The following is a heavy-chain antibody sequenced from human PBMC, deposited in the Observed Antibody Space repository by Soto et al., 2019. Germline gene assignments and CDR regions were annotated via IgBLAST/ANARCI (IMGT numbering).Heavy chain of an antibody. Sequence: QVQLQESGPGLVKPSETLSLTCTVSGGSISRYYWSWIRQPPGKGLEWIGYIYYSGSTNYNPSLKSRVTIAVDTSKNQCARELSSVSAADTAVYYCARGPILWCGDPNGMDVWGQGTTVTVS. V-gene: IGHV4-59*01. J-gene: IGHJ6*02. CDR1: GGSISRYY. D-gene: IGHD3-10*01. CDR2: IYYSGST. CDR3: ARGPILWCGDPNGMDV.